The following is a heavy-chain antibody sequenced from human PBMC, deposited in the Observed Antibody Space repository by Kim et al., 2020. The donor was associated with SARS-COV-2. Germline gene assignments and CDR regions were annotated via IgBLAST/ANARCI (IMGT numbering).Heavy chain of an antibody. J-gene: IGHJ4*02. CDR3: ARDKAAAGTKYSSGWYPGY. V-gene: IGHV3-33*01. Sequence: GGSLRLSCAASGFTFSSYGMHWVRQAPGKGLEWVAVIWYDGSNKYYADSVKGRFTISRDNSKNTLYLQMNSLRAEDTAVYYCARDKAAAGTKYSSGWYPGYWGQGTLVTVSS. CDR1: GFTFSSYG. CDR2: IWYDGSNK. D-gene: IGHD6-19*01.